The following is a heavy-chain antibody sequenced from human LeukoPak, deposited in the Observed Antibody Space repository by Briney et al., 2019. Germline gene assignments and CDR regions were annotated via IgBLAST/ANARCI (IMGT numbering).Heavy chain of an antibody. D-gene: IGHD5-24*01. CDR2: ITKSGDQT. Sequence: TGGSLRLSCVPSGITFSNSALSWVRQAPGKGLEWVSTITKSGDQTHYADSVRGLFTISRDIFKNTLYLQMNSLRAEDTAVYHCVKSAGKDGYRDVFDIWGQGTMVTVSS. J-gene: IGHJ3*02. CDR1: GITFSNSA. V-gene: IGHV3-23*01. CDR3: VKSAGKDGYRDVFDI.